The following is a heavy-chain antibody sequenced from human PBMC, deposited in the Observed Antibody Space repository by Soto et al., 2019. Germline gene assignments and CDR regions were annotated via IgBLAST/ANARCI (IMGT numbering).Heavy chain of an antibody. CDR1: GGSFSGYY. J-gene: IGHJ4*02. D-gene: IGHD7-27*01. CDR3: ARYNLTGGPFDY. V-gene: IGHV4-34*12. CDR2: IIHSGST. Sequence: SETLSLTCAVYGGSFSGYYWRWIRQPPGKGLEWIGEIIHSGSTNYNPSLKIRVTISVDTSKNHFSMKRSSVTAADTAVYYCARYNLTGGPFDYWGQGTLVTVSS.